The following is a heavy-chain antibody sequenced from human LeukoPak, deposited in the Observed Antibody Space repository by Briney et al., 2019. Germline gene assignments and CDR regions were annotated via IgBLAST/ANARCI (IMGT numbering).Heavy chain of an antibody. CDR3: AKDQYWDCSTTSCYFHY. J-gene: IGHJ4*02. Sequence: GGSLRLSCVASGFTFSDYWMSWVRQAPGKGLEWVANIKQDGSVKYFVDSVKGRFTISRDNARNSLYLQMNSLRAEDTAVYYCAKDQYWDCSTTSCYFHYWGQGALVTVSS. V-gene: IGHV3-7*01. CDR2: IKQDGSVK. CDR1: GFTFSDYW. D-gene: IGHD2-2*01.